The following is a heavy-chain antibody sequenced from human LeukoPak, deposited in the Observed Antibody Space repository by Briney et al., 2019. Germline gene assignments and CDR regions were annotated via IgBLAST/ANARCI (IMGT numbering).Heavy chain of an antibody. Sequence: GGSLRLSCAASGFTFSSYWMSWVRQAPGKGLEWVANIKQDGSEKYYVDSVKGRFTISRDNAKNSLYLQMNSLGAEDTAVYYCARIDYYDSSGYSYYFDYWGQGTLVTVSS. D-gene: IGHD3-22*01. CDR3: ARIDYYDSSGYSYYFDY. V-gene: IGHV3-7*01. CDR1: GFTFSSYW. CDR2: IKQDGSEK. J-gene: IGHJ4*02.